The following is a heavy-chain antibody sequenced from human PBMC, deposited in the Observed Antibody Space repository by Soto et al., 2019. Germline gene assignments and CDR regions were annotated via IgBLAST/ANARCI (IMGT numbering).Heavy chain of an antibody. J-gene: IGHJ6*03. V-gene: IGHV1-18*01. CDR3: ARDRGVAPLVAGNTHYYYYMDV. D-gene: IGHD6-19*01. CDR2: ISGFNGNT. Sequence: QDQLVQSGAEVKKPGASVTVSCKASGYSFTNYGITWVRQAPGQGLEWMGWISGFNGNTHYAQKLQGRVTMTTDASTSTAYMELRSLRSDDTAVYYCARDRGVAPLVAGNTHYYYYMDVWGKGTTVTVSS. CDR1: GYSFTNYG.